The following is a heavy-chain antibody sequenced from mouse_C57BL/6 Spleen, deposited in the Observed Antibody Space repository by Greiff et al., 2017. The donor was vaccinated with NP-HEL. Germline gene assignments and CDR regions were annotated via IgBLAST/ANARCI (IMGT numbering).Heavy chain of an antibody. V-gene: IGHV7-3*01. J-gene: IGHJ1*03. D-gene: IGHD1-1*01. CDR3: ASLHYYGSSWYFDV. CDR1: GFTFTDYY. CDR2: IRNKANDYTT. Sequence: EVKLMESGGGLVQPGGSLSLSCAASGFTFTDYYMSWVRQPPGKALEWLGFIRNKANDYTTEYSASVKGRVTISRDNSLSIVYLQMNALRAEDSATYYCASLHYYGSSWYFDVWGTGTTVTVSS.